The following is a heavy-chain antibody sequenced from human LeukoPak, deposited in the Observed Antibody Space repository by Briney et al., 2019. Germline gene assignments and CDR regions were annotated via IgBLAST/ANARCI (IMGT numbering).Heavy chain of an antibody. CDR2: VNLQGST. CDR1: GGSISNTNW. V-gene: IGHV4-4*02. CDR3: AREGGPYRPLDY. Sequence: SGTLSLTCGVSGGSISNTNWWTWVRQPPGKGLEWIGEVNLQGSTNYNPSLKSRVAISVDKSANHISLNLHSVTAADTAAYYCAREGGPYRPLDYSGQGTLVTVAS. J-gene: IGHJ4*02.